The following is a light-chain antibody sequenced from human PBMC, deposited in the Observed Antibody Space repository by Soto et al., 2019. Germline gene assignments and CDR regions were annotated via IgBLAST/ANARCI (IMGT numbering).Light chain of an antibody. J-gene: IGLJ3*02. CDR2: GNS. CDR1: SSNIGAGYD. V-gene: IGLV1-40*01. Sequence: QSVLTQPPSVSGAPGQRVTISCTGSSSNIGAGYDVHWYQQLPGTAPKLLIYGNSNRPSGVPDRFSGSKSGTSASLAITGLRGEVEADYSCQPYDSSLGGSVFGGGTKLPLL. CDR3: QPYDSSLGGSV.